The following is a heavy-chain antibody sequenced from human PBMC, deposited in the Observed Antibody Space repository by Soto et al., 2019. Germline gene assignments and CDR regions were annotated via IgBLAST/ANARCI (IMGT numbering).Heavy chain of an antibody. D-gene: IGHD1-1*01. V-gene: IGHV1-69*01. J-gene: IGHJ6*02. CDR1: GGTFSDST. CDR2: IIPIFDTA. Sequence: QVQLVQSGAELRKPGSSVKVSCKASGGTFSDSTINWVRQAPGQRLEWMGGIIPIFDTANYAEKFQGRVTITAVESTSTSSMEVSSLRSEDTAVYYCARNGTLTGYSYGMDVWGQGTMVTVSS. CDR3: ARNGTLTGYSYGMDV.